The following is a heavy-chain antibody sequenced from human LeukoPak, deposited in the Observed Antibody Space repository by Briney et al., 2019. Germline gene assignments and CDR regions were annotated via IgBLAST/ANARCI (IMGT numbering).Heavy chain of an antibody. CDR2: ISGSGGST. J-gene: IGHJ4*02. Sequence: GGSLRLSCAASGFTFNNYAMSWVRQAPGKGLEWVSAISGSGGSTYYADSVKGRFTISRDDSKNTLSLHMNSLRAEDTAVYYCARGVDYYDSSGTIDYWGQGTLVTVSS. CDR1: GFTFNNYA. CDR3: ARGVDYYDSSGTIDY. D-gene: IGHD3-22*01. V-gene: IGHV3-23*01.